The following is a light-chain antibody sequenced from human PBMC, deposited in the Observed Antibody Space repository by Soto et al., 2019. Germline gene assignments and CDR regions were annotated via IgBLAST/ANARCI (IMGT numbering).Light chain of an antibody. J-gene: IGLJ2*01. V-gene: IGLV1-40*01. Sequence: QSVLTQPPSVSGAPGQRVTIYCTGSSSNIGAGYDVHWYQQLPGTAPKLLIYGNSNRPSGVPDRFSGSKSGTSASLAITGLQAEDEADYYCQSHDSSLSGHVVFGGGTKLTVL. CDR2: GNS. CDR3: QSHDSSLSGHVV. CDR1: SSNIGAGYD.